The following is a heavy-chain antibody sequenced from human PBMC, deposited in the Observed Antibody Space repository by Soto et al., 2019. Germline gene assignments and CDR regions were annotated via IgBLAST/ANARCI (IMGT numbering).Heavy chain of an antibody. CDR3: ARGQTRDRVVVVTLRARWFDP. D-gene: IGHD2-15*01. V-gene: IGHV4-34*01. CDR2: INHSGST. Sequence: SETLSLTCAVYGGSFSGYYWSWIRQPPGKGLEWIGEINHSGSTNYNPSLKSRVTISVDTSKNQFSLKLSSVTAADTAVYYCARGQTRDRVVVVTLRARWFDPWGQGTLVTVSS. CDR1: GGSFSGYY. J-gene: IGHJ5*02.